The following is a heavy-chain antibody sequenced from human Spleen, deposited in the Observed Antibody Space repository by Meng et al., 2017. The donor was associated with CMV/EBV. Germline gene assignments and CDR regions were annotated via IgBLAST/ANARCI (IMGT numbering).Heavy chain of an antibody. CDR3: ARDYDFRSGHYYYAMDV. J-gene: IGHJ6*02. D-gene: IGHD3-3*01. V-gene: IGHV4-59*02. CDR2: IYYSGRT. Sequence: SETLSLICTVSGGSVSSHHWSWIRQPPGKGLEWVGYIYYSGRTNYNPSLESRVTISVDTSKSQFSLKLRSVTAADAAMYYCARDYDFRSGHYYYAMDVWGQGTTVTVSS. CDR1: GGSVSSHH.